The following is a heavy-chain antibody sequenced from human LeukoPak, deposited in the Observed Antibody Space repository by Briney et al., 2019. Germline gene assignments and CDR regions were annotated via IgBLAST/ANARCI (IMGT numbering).Heavy chain of an antibody. V-gene: IGHV3-30*02. CDR2: IRYDGSNK. CDR1: GFTFSYYA. J-gene: IGHJ3*02. Sequence: GGSLRLSCAASGFTFSYYAMHWVRQAPGKGLEWVAFIRYDGSNKYYADSVKGRFTISRGNAKNSLYLQMNSLRVEDTAVYYCARDESGDNDAFDIWGQGTMVTVSS. CDR3: ARDESGDNDAFDI. D-gene: IGHD2-21*01.